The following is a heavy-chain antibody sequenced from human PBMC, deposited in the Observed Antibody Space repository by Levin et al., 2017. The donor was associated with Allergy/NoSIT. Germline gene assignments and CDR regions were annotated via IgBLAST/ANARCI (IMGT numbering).Heavy chain of an antibody. CDR2: INHSGST. CDR1: GGSFSGYY. CDR3: ARGTRPRLRILSGGTGYYPD. V-gene: IGHV4-34*01. D-gene: IGHD3/OR15-3a*01. J-gene: IGHJ4*02. Sequence: SETLSLTCAVYGGSFSGYYWSWIRQPPGKGLEWIGEINHSGSTNYNPSLKSRVTISVDTSKNQFSLKLSSVTAADTAVYYCARGTRPRLRILSGGTGYYPDWGQGTLVTVSS.